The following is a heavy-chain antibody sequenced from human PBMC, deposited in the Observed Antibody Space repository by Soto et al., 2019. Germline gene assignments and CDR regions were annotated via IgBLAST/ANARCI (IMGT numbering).Heavy chain of an antibody. D-gene: IGHD6-19*01. CDR3: ARAYPYALDGAGYFDV. CDR1: VYHISTGSY. J-gene: IGHJ4*02. Sequence: PSQTLSLTCAVSVYHISTGSYWAWFRQSPGKGLECIGSVYRSGASYYSPSLRSRVTISVDTSKNQFSLPLRSVTATDAAVYYCARAYPYALDGAGYFDVWGPGTSVTFSS. CDR2: VYRSGAS. V-gene: IGHV4-38-2*01.